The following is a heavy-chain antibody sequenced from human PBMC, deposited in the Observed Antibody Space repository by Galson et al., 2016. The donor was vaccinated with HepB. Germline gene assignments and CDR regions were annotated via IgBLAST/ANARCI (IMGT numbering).Heavy chain of an antibody. CDR3: ARVELATGFDD. V-gene: IGHV4-4*02. J-gene: IGHJ4*02. Sequence: SETLSLTCGVSGGSISSRTWWSWVRQSPGKGLEWIGEIYHSGGTNYNPSLKSRVTISLDKSKRQFSLKMTSMTAADTAVYFCARVELATGFDDWGQGTLVTVCS. D-gene: IGHD6-25*01. CDR2: IYHSGGT. CDR1: GGSISSRTW.